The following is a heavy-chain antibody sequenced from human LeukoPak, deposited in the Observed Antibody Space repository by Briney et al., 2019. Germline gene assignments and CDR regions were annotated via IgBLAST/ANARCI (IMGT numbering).Heavy chain of an antibody. CDR1: GGTFSSYA. CDR2: VIPIFGTA. V-gene: IGHV1-69*13. D-gene: IGHD5-18*01. CDR3: ARGADVDTAMVRGGYYFDY. J-gene: IGHJ4*02. Sequence: SVKVSCKASGGTFSSYAISWVRQAPGQGLEWMGGVIPIFGTANYAQKFQGRVTITADESTSTAYMELSSLRSEDTAVYYCARGADVDTAMVRGGYYFDYWGQGTLVTVSS.